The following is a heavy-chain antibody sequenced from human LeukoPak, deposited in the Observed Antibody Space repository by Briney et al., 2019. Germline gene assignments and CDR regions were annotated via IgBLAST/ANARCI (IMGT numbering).Heavy chain of an antibody. D-gene: IGHD3-22*01. CDR3: AKGHYCDSSGYDNWFDP. CDR1: GFTFSSYA. V-gene: IGHV3-23*01. CDR2: ISGSGGST. J-gene: IGHJ5*02. Sequence: HPGGSLRLSCAASGFTFSSYAMSWVRQAPGKGLEWVSAISGSGGSTYYADSVKGRFTISRDNSKNTLYLQMNSLRAEDTAVYYCAKGHYCDSSGYDNWFDPWGQGTLVTVSS.